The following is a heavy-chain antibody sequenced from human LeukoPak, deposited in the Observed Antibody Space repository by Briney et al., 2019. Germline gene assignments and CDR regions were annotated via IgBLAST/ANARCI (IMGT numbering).Heavy chain of an antibody. CDR2: IYNSGTT. J-gene: IGHJ4*02. V-gene: IGHV4-59*01. CDR3: ARAYDSRGSYLYYFAY. CDR1: GGFISDYY. D-gene: IGHD3-22*01. Sequence: SETLSLTCTVSGGFISDYYWSWIRQTPGKGLEWIGYIYNSGTTNYNPSLNSRVTMSVDTSKNQFSLKLNSVTAADTAVYCARAYDSRGSYLYYFAYWGQGTLVTVSP.